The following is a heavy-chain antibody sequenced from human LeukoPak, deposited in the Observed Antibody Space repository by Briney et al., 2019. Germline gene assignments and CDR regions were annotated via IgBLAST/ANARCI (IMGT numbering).Heavy chain of an antibody. Sequence: ETLSLTCGVSGGSFSGYYWSWVRQAPGKGLEWVSVIYSGGSTYYADSVKGRFTISRHNSKNTLYLQMNSLRAEDTAVYYCARDTGYSGLWGQGTLVTVSS. CDR3: ARDTGYSGL. D-gene: IGHD1-26*01. J-gene: IGHJ4*02. CDR2: IYSGGST. CDR1: GGSFSGYY. V-gene: IGHV3-53*04.